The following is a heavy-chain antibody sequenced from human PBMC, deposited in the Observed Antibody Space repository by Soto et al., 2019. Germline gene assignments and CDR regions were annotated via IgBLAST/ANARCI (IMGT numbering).Heavy chain of an antibody. D-gene: IGHD5-18*01. CDR3: VRDYRVSYGYGPFDY. CDR2: IKQDVGEK. V-gene: IGHV3-7*03. J-gene: IGHJ4*02. CDR1: GFTFSSYW. Sequence: GGSLRLSCAASGFTFSSYWMSWVRQAPGKGLEWVANIKQDVGEKYYVDSVKGRFTISRDNAKNSLYLQMNSLRGDDTAVYYCVRDYRVSYGYGPFDYWGQGTLVTVSS.